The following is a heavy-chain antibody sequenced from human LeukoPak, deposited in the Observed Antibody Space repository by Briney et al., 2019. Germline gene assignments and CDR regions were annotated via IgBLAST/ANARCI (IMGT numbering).Heavy chain of an antibody. D-gene: IGHD3-22*01. Sequence: ASVKVSCKASGYTFTTYPMNWVRQAPGQGLEWMGWISGYNGNTKYAQKLQGRVTMTTDTSTTTAYMELRSLRSDDTAVYYCARDGRHRYYYDSSGFYGSWFDPWGQGTLVTVSS. V-gene: IGHV1-18*01. CDR3: ARDGRHRYYYDSSGFYGSWFDP. CDR1: GYTFTTYP. J-gene: IGHJ5*02. CDR2: ISGYNGNT.